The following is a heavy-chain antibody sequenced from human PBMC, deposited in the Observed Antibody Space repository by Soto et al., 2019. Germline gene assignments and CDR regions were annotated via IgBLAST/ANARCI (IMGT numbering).Heavy chain of an antibody. CDR3: ARGGGTTAALKGWFDP. CDR2: ISSRSTYI. CDR1: GFTFSDYS. V-gene: IGHV3-21*01. D-gene: IGHD1-1*01. J-gene: IGHJ5*02. Sequence: PGGSLRLSCAASGFTFSDYSMNWVRQAPGEGLEWVSSISSRSTYIYYADSVKGRFTVSRDNAENSLYLQMNSMRAEDTAVYYCARGGGTTAALKGWFDPWGQGTQVTVSS.